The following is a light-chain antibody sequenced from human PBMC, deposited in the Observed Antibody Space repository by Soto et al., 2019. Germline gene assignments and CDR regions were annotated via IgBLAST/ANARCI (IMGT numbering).Light chain of an antibody. J-gene: IGKJ1*01. CDR3: QQYDTYAWT. V-gene: IGKV1-5*03. CDR2: KAS. Sequence: DIQMTQSPSTLSASVGDRVTITCRASQSINSWLAWYQQEPGKAPKLLIHKASALESGVPSRFSGSESGTEFTVTISSLQPDDFATYYCQQYDTYAWTFGQGTKVEI. CDR1: QSINSW.